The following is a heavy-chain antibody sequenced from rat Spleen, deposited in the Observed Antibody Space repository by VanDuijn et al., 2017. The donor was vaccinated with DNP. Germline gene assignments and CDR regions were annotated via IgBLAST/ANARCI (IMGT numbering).Heavy chain of an antibody. CDR1: GYSITSNY. V-gene: IGHV3-1*01. D-gene: IGHD1-7*01. J-gene: IGHJ2*01. CDR3: ARWTRYFDS. Sequence: EVQLQESGSGLVKPSQSLSLTCSVTGYSITSNYWGWIRKFPGDKMEYIGHISYSGGTNYNPSLKSRISISRDTSKNHFFLQLNSVTTEDTATYYCARWTRYFDSWGQGVMVTVSS. CDR2: ISYSGGT.